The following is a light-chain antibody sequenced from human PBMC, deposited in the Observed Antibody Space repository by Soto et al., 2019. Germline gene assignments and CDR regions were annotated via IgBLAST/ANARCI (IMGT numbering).Light chain of an antibody. CDR3: SSYAGSNNLV. J-gene: IGLJ3*02. V-gene: IGLV2-8*01. CDR1: SSDVGGYDY. Sequence: QSALTQPPSASGSPGQSVTISCTGTSSDVGGYDYVSWYQHHPGKAPKLMIYEAGLRPSGVPHRFSGSKSGNTASLSVSGLQAEDEADYYCSSYAGSNNLVFGGGTKLTVL. CDR2: EAG.